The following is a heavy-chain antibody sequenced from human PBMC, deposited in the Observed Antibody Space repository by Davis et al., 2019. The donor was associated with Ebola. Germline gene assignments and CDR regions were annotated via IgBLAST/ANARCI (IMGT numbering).Heavy chain of an antibody. CDR3: AKDRLAIGYLFDY. D-gene: IGHD6-25*01. CDR2: ISYDGSNK. CDR1: GFTFSSYG. V-gene: IGHV3-30*18. J-gene: IGHJ4*02. Sequence: GESLKISCAASGFTFSSYGMHWVRQAPGKGLEWVAVISYDGSNKYYADSVKRRFTISRDNSKNTLYLQMNSLRAEDTAVYYCAKDRLAIGYLFDYWGQGTLVTVSS.